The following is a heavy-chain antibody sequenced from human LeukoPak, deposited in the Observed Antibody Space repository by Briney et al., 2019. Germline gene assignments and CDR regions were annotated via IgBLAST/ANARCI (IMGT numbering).Heavy chain of an antibody. D-gene: IGHD3-3*01. CDR3: ATSPRGNFCSFL. CDR1: GYSFINYG. CDR2: ISVYNGNT. V-gene: IGHV1-18*01. Sequence: ASVMVSCKTSGYSFINYGISWVRQAPGQGLEWMGWISVYNGNTKSAQRVQGRITMTTDTSTSTAYMELRSLRSDDTAVYYCATSPRGNFCSFLWGQGTLVTVPS. J-gene: IGHJ4*02.